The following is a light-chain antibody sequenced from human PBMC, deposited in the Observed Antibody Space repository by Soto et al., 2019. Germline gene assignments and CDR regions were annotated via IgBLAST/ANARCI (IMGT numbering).Light chain of an antibody. CDR3: SSYAGSSNF. J-gene: IGLJ1*01. V-gene: IGLV2-8*01. CDR2: EVN. Sequence: QSVLTQPPSASGSPGQSVAISCTGTSSDVGGYNYVSWYQQHPGKAPKLMIYEVNKRPSGVPDRFSGSKSGNTASLTVSGLQAEDEADYYCSSYAGSSNFFGTGTKVTVL. CDR1: SSDVGGYNY.